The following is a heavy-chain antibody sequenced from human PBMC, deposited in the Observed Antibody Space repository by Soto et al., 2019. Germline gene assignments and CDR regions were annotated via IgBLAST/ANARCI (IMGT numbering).Heavy chain of an antibody. CDR1: GYSFTSYW. CDR2: IYPGDSDT. V-gene: IGHV5-51*01. CDR3: ARQGCSSSDIDALHI. D-gene: IGHD6-6*01. J-gene: IGHJ3*02. Sequence: GESLKISCKGSGYSFTSYWIGWVRQMPGKGLEWMGIIYPGDSDTRYSPSFQGQVTISADKSISTAYLQWSSLKASDTAMYYCARQGCSSSDIDALHIWGQGTIVTLPS.